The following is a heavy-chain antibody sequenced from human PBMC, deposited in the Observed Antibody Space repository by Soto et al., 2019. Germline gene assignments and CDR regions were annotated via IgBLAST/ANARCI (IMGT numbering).Heavy chain of an antibody. CDR1: GFTFSSYS. Sequence: EVQLVESGGGLVKPGGSLRLSCAASGFTFSSYSMNWVRQAPGKGLEWVSSISSSSSYIYYADSVKGRFTISRDNAKNSLYLQMNSLRAEYTAVYYCARDPWGPYGMDVWGQGTTVTVSS. V-gene: IGHV3-21*01. J-gene: IGHJ6*02. CDR3: ARDPWGPYGMDV. D-gene: IGHD7-27*01. CDR2: ISSSSSYI.